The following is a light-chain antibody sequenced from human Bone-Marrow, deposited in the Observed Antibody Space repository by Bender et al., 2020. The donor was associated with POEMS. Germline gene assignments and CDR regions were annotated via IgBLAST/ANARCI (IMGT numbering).Light chain of an antibody. J-gene: IGLJ3*02. V-gene: IGLV1-44*01. CDR1: SSNIGTNP. CDR2: KNN. CDR3: AAWDDNLDAWV. Sequence: QSVLTQPPSASGTPGQRVTISCSGSSSNIGTNPVNWYQQVPGAAPKCLIYKNNQRPSGVPDRFSGSKSGTSASLAISGRRSDDEADYYCAAWDDNLDAWVFGGGTKLTVL.